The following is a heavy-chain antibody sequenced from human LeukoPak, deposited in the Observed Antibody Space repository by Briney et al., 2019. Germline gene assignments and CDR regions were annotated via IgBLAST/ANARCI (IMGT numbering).Heavy chain of an antibody. V-gene: IGHV2-5*01. CDR3: AHYADTERGAYYFDY. Sequence: ESGPTLVKPTQTLTLTCTFSGFSLSTSGVGVGWIRQPPGKALEWLALIYWNDDKRYSPSLKSRLTITKDTSKNRVVLTMANLDPVDTGTYYCAHYADTERGAYYFDYWGQGTLVTVSS. J-gene: IGHJ4*02. CDR1: GFSLSTSGVG. CDR2: IYWNDDK. D-gene: IGHD5-18*01.